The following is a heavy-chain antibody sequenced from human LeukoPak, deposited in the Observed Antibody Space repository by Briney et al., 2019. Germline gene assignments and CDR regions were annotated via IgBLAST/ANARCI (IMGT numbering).Heavy chain of an antibody. J-gene: IGHJ4*02. V-gene: IGHV3-23*01. Sequence: GGSLRLSCAASGSTFSSYAMSWVRQAPGKGLEWVSAISGSGGSTYYADSVKGRFTISRDNSKNTLYLQMNSLRAEDTAVYYCAKIEGYDSSGYYYVGPYFDYWGQGTLVTVSS. CDR1: GSTFSSYA. CDR3: AKIEGYDSSGYYYVGPYFDY. D-gene: IGHD3-22*01. CDR2: ISGSGGST.